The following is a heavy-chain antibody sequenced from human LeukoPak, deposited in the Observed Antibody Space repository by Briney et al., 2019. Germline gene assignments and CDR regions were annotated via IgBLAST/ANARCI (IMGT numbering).Heavy chain of an antibody. D-gene: IGHD3-10*01. CDR1: GFTFSSYG. V-gene: IGHV3-30*18. CDR3: AKDGIINHRGFDP. Sequence: GGSLRLSCAASGFTFSSYGMHWVRQAPGKGLEWVAVISYDGSNKYYADSVKGRFTISRDNSKNTLYLQMNSLRAEDTAVYYCAKDGIINHRGFDPWGQGTLVTVSS. CDR2: ISYDGSNK. J-gene: IGHJ5*02.